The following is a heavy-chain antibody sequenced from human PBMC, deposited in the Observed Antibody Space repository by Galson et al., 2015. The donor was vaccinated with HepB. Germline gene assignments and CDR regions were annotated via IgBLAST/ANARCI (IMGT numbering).Heavy chain of an antibody. J-gene: IGHJ4*02. CDR1: GFTFDGYA. V-gene: IGHV3-43D*03. D-gene: IGHD2-2*01. CDR3: AKDGGGRYQLLSPLFDY. CDR2: ISWDGGST. Sequence: SLRLSCAASGFTFDGYAMHWVRQAPGKGLEWVSLISWDGGSTYYADSVKGRFTISRDNSKNSLYLQMNSLRAEDTALYYCAKDGGGRYQLLSPLFDYWGQGTLVTVSS.